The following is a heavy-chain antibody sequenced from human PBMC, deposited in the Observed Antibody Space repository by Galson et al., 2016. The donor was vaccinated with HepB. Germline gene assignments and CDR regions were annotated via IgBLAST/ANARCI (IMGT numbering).Heavy chain of an antibody. D-gene: IGHD2-15*01. Sequence: SETLSLTCTVSGDPISSHYWSWIRQPAGKGLEWIGRIYTSGSTHYNPSLKSRVTMSVDTSKNQFSLKLTSVTAADTAVYYCAREGCSGGSCYSGYNWFDPWGQGTLVTVSS. V-gene: IGHV4-4*07. CDR2: IYTSGST. CDR3: AREGCSGGSCYSGYNWFDP. CDR1: GDPISSHY. J-gene: IGHJ5*02.